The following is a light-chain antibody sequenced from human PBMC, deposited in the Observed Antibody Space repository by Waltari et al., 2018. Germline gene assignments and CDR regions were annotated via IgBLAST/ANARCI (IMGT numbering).Light chain of an antibody. CDR2: DVS. CDR3: SSYAGIYTRV. CDR1: SSAVGRYNY. J-gene: IGLJ3*02. Sequence: QSALTQPRSVSGSPGQSDTISCSGTSSAVGRYNYVPWFQQYPGKAPNLMISDVSGRPSAAPDSFSGSKSGNTASLTISGLQSEDEADYYCSSYAGIYTRVFGGGTQLTVL. V-gene: IGLV2-11*01.